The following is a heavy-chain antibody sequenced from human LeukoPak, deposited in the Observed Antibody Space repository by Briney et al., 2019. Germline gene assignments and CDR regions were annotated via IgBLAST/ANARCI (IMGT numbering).Heavy chain of an antibody. D-gene: IGHD3-10*01. CDR1: GYTFTSYA. CDR3: ARVDLPLWFGGFFY. V-gene: IGHV1-2*02. Sequence: ASVKVSCKASGYTFTSYAMNWVRQAHGQGLEWMGWINPNSGGTNYAQKFQGRVTMTRDTSISTAYMELSRLRSDDTAVYYCARVDLPLWFGGFFYWGQGTLVTVSS. J-gene: IGHJ4*02. CDR2: INPNSGGT.